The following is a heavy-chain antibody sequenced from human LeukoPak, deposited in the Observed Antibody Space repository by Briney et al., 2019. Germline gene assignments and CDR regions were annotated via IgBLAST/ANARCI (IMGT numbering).Heavy chain of an antibody. CDR1: GFTFSSYS. D-gene: IGHD1-26*01. Sequence: GGSLRLSCAASGFTFSSYSMNWVRQAPGKGLEWVSSISSSSSYIYYADSVKGRFTITRDNTKNSLYLQMNSLRAEDTAVYYCSRDPTYYLRYGYFDYWGQGALVTVSS. CDR3: SRDPTYYLRYGYFDY. V-gene: IGHV3-21*01. J-gene: IGHJ4*02. CDR2: ISSSSSYI.